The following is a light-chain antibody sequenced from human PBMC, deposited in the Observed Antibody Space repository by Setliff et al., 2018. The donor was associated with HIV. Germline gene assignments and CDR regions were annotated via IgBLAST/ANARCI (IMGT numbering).Light chain of an antibody. J-gene: IGLJ3*02. CDR1: RTNIGEGYD. Sequence: QSVLTQPPSVSGAPGQRVIISCTGSRTNIGEGYDVHWFQQLPGTAPRLLVFGNYNRPSGVPDRFSGSKSGTSGSLVITGLQAEDEADYYCQSYDTRPNGWVFGGGTKVTVL. CDR2: GNY. CDR3: QSYDTRPNGWV. V-gene: IGLV1-40*01.